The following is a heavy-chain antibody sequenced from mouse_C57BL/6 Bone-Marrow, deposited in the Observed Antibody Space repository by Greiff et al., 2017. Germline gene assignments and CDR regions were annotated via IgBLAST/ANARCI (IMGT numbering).Heavy chain of an antibody. CDR1: GYSITSGYY. CDR2: ISDDGSN. J-gene: IGHJ3*01. Sequence: EVQLVESGPGLVKPSQSLSLTCSVTGYSITSGYYCNWIRQFPGNKLEWMGYISDDGSNNYNPSLKNRISITRDTSKNQFFLKLNSVTTEDTATYYCAREVFSWFAYWGQGTLVTVSA. V-gene: IGHV3-6*01. CDR3: AREVFSWFAY.